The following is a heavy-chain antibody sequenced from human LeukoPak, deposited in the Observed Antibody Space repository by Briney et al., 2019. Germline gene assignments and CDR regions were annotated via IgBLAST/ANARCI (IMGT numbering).Heavy chain of an antibody. Sequence: ASVKVSCKTSGFTFTGHYMHWLRQAPGQGLEWMGWINANTGVTHYAVKFQGRVTITRDTSISTVYMDLSSLQSDDTAVYYCARGYHQDDAFDIWGQGTMVTVSS. CDR1: GFTFTGHY. J-gene: IGHJ3*02. D-gene: IGHD3-16*02. V-gene: IGHV1-2*02. CDR3: ARGYHQDDAFDI. CDR2: INANTGVT.